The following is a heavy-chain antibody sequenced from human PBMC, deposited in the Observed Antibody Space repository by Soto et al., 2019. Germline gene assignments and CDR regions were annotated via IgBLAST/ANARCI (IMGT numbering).Heavy chain of an antibody. CDR3: ARQSPPLRFLEWLFSRDGMDV. D-gene: IGHD3-3*01. V-gene: IGHV4-39*01. CDR1: GGSISSSSYY. CDR2: IYYSGST. Sequence: PETLSLTCTVSGGSISSSSYYWGWIRQPPGKGLEWIGSIYYSGSTYYNPSLKSRVTISVDTSKNQFSLKLSSVTAADTAVYYCARQSPPLRFLEWLFSRDGMDVWGQRPTVT. J-gene: IGHJ6*02.